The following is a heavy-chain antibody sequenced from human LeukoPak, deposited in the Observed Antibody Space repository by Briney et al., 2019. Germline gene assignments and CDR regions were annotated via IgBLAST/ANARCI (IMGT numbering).Heavy chain of an antibody. J-gene: IGHJ6*02. CDR2: INHSGST. CDR3: ARGDVVVVAATRNYYYYGMDV. Sequence: SETLSLTCAVYGGSFSGYYWSWIRQPPGKGLEWIGEINHSGSTNYNPSLKSRVTISVDTSKNQFSLKLSSVTAADTAVYYCARGDVVVVAATRNYYYYGMDVWGQGTTVTVS. D-gene: IGHD2-15*01. V-gene: IGHV4-34*01. CDR1: GGSFSGYY.